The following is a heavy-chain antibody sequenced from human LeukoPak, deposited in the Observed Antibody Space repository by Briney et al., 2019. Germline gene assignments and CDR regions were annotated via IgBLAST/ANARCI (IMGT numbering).Heavy chain of an antibody. CDR3: ARNLDYYDSSGYGSGNY. D-gene: IGHD3-22*01. J-gene: IGHJ4*02. CDR2: ISSSSSYI. CDR1: GFTFSSYS. Sequence: GGSLRLSCAASGFTFSSYSMNWVRQAPGKGLEWVSSISSSSSYIYYADSVKGRFTISRDNAKNSLYLQMNSLRAEDTAVYYCARNLDYYDSSGYGSGNYWGQGTLVTVSS. V-gene: IGHV3-21*01.